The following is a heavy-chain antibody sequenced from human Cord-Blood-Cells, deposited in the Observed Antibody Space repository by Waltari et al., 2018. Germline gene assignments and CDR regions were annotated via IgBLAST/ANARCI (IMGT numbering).Heavy chain of an antibody. CDR3: ARVDVTGTLDY. J-gene: IGHJ4*02. V-gene: IGHV4-61*01. CDR2: TYYSGST. CDR1: GGSVSSGSYY. D-gene: IGHD1-7*01. Sequence: QVQLQESGPGLVKPSETLSLTCTVSGGSVSSGSYYWSWIRQPPGKGLEWIGYTYYSGSTNYNPSLKSRVTISVDTSKNQFSLKLSSVTAADTAVYYCARVDVTGTLDYWGQGTLVTVSS.